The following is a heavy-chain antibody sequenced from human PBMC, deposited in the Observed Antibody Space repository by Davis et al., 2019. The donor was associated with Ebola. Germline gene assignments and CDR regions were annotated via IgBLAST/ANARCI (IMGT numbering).Heavy chain of an antibody. J-gene: IGHJ4*02. Sequence: GESLKISCAASEFTFRSYWMHWVRQAPGRGLVWVSRINTDGSTTSYADSVKGRFSISRDNAKNTLYLQMSSLRAEDTAVYYCARDQDGPGPTVDYWGQGALVTVSS. CDR3: ARDQDGPGPTVDY. CDR1: EFTFRSYW. V-gene: IGHV3-74*01. D-gene: IGHD1-7*01. CDR2: INTDGSTT.